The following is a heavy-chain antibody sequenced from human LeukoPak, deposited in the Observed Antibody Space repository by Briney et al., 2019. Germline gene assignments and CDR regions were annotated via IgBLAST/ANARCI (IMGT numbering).Heavy chain of an antibody. CDR3: ARSDYYGSGSHY. CDR1: GFTFSSYG. V-gene: IGHV3-33*01. J-gene: IGHJ4*02. D-gene: IGHD3-10*01. Sequence: GGSLRLSCAASGFTFSSYGMHWVRQAPGKGLEWVAVIWYDGSNKYYANSVKGRFTISRDNSKNTLYLQMNSLRAEDTAVYYCARSDYYGSGSHYWGQGTLVTVSS. CDR2: IWYDGSNK.